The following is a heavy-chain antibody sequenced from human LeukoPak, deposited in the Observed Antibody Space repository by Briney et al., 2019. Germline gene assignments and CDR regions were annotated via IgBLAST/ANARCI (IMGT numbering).Heavy chain of an antibody. Sequence: GGSLRLSCAASGFTFSSYSMNWVRQAPGKGLEWVSYISSSSSTIYYADSVKGRFTISRDNAKNSLYLQMNSLRAEDTAVYYCARGNLVSGTSHCDYWGQGTLVTVSS. CDR1: GFTFSSYS. D-gene: IGHD5/OR15-5a*01. CDR3: ARGNLVSGTSHCDY. J-gene: IGHJ4*02. V-gene: IGHV3-48*04. CDR2: ISSSSSTI.